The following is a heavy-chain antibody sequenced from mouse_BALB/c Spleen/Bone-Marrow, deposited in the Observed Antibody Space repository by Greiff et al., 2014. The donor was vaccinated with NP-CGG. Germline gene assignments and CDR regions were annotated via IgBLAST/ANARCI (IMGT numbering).Heavy chain of an antibody. CDR3: ARRKNVWFAY. CDR2: IYPGTGST. Sequence: QVQLQQPGPELVKPGASVKMSCKASGYTFTDYIISWVKQRVGQGLEWIGEIYPGTGSTYYNEKFKGKATLTADKSSNIAYMQLSSPTSEDSAVYFCARRKNVWFAYWGQGTLVTVSA. CDR1: GYTFTDYI. J-gene: IGHJ3*01. V-gene: IGHV1-77*01.